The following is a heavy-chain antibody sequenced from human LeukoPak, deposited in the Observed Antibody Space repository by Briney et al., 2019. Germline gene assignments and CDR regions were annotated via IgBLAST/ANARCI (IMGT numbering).Heavy chain of an antibody. Sequence: GASVKVSCKASGGTFSSYAISWVRQAPGQGLEWMGGIIPIFGTANYAQKFQGRVTITADKSTSTAYMELSSLRSEDTAVYYCAILWFGEYIDGDYWGQGTLVTVSS. CDR3: AILWFGEYIDGDY. J-gene: IGHJ4*02. CDR1: GGTFSSYA. V-gene: IGHV1-69*06. D-gene: IGHD3-10*01. CDR2: IIPIFGTA.